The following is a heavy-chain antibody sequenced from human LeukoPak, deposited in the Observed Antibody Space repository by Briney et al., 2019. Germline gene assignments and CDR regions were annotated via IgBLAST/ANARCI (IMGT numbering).Heavy chain of an antibody. CDR2: INQDGSTK. Sequence: PGGSPRLSCAASGFTFSSYWMHWVRQAPGKGLEWVASINQDGSTKNHVDSVKGRFTISRDNAKNSLSLQMNSLTVEDAAVYYCAKDLHYYTSDVWGQGTTVTVSS. CDR3: AKDLHYYTSDV. D-gene: IGHD3-22*01. J-gene: IGHJ6*02. V-gene: IGHV3-7*01. CDR1: GFTFSSYW.